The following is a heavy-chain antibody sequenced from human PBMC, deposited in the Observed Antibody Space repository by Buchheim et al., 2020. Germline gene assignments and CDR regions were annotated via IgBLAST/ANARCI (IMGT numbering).Heavy chain of an antibody. V-gene: IGHV3-23*01. CDR2: ISDSGGAT. CDR3: AKDSYHGSPFYFDY. J-gene: IGHJ4*02. D-gene: IGHD2-2*01. CDR1: GFTFSSYA. Sequence: EVQLLESGGDLVQPGGSLRLSCAASGFTFSSYAMSWVRQPPGKGLEWVSAISDSGGATYYADSVRGRFSISRANSKNTLYLQMHSLRADDTALYYCAKDSYHGSPFYFDYWGQGTL.